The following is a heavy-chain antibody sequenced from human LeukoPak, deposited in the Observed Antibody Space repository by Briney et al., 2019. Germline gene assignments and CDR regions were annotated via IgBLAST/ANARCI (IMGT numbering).Heavy chain of an antibody. D-gene: IGHD6-13*01. Sequence: PGRSLRLSCAASGFTFDDYAMHWVRQAPGKGLEWVSGIRWNSGSIGYADSVKGRFTISRDNAKNSLYLQMNSLRAEDTALYYCAKDKGIAAAGLFDYWGQGTLVTVSS. CDR1: GFTFDDYA. CDR2: IRWNSGSI. CDR3: AKDKGIAAAGLFDY. J-gene: IGHJ4*02. V-gene: IGHV3-9*01.